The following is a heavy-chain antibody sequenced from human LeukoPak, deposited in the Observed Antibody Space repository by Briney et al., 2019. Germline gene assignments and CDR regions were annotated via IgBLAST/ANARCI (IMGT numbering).Heavy chain of an antibody. CDR2: ISGSGGST. V-gene: IGHV3-23*01. D-gene: IGHD6-19*01. Sequence: GGSLRLSCAASGFTFSSYAMSWVRQAPGKGLEWVSAISGSGGSTYYADSVKGRFTISRDNPKNTLYLQMNSLRAEDTAVYYCNSYVAGRGPFDYWGQGTLVTVSS. CDR1: GFTFSSYA. CDR3: NSYVAGRGPFDY. J-gene: IGHJ4*02.